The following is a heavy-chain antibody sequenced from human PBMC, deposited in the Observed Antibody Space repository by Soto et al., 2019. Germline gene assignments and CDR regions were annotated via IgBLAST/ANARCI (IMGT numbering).Heavy chain of an antibody. D-gene: IGHD6-13*01. Sequence: VQLVQSGAEVKKPGSSVKVSCKASGGTFSSYRINWVRQAPGQGLEWVGGIVPIYRTADYAQKFQGRVTIPADESARTSYMELRSLKSQDTAVYYCVRDSGAKLSSSWGQGTLVTVSS. CDR2: IVPIYRTA. CDR3: VRDSGAKLSSS. J-gene: IGHJ4*02. V-gene: IGHV1-69*01. CDR1: GGTFSSYR.